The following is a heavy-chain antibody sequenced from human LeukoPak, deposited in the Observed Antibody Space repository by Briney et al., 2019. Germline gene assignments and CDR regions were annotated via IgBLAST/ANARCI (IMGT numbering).Heavy chain of an antibody. CDR3: ARQVAATAPVGY. J-gene: IGHJ4*02. V-gene: IGHV4-59*08. Sequence: SETLSLTCTVSGGSIGTFYWSWIRQPPGKRLEWIGDVYYNGNTNYNPSLKSRVTISVYTSKNQFSLKMTSVTAADTAVYYCARQVAATAPVGYWGQGTLVTLSS. CDR2: VYYNGNT. CDR1: GGSIGTFY. D-gene: IGHD6-13*01.